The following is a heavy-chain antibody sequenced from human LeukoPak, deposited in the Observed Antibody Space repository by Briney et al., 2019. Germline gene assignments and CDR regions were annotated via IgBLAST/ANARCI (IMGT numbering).Heavy chain of an antibody. CDR2: IYYSGST. Sequence: SETLSLTCTVSGGSISSYYWSWIRQPPGKGLEWIGYIYYSGSTNYTPSLKSQVTISVDTSKNQFSLKLSSVTAADTAVYYCARSGYYDFWSGYSDAFDIWGQGTMVTVSS. CDR1: GGSISSYY. D-gene: IGHD3-3*01. J-gene: IGHJ3*02. CDR3: ARSGYYDFWSGYSDAFDI. V-gene: IGHV4-59*01.